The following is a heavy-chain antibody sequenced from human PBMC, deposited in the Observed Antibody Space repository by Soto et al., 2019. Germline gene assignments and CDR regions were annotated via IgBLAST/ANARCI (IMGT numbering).Heavy chain of an antibody. CDR1: GFTFSDYY. V-gene: IGHV3-11*05. D-gene: IGHD6-19*01. J-gene: IGHJ4*02. CDR2: IGGGSSST. CDR3: ARDRGAVAGQYFDY. Sequence: GGSLRLSCAASGFTFSDYYMSWIRQAPGKGLEWISYIGGGSSSTNYADSVKGRFSISRDNAKNSLYLQMNSLRGEDTAVYYCARDRGAVAGQYFDYRGKGTLVTVSS.